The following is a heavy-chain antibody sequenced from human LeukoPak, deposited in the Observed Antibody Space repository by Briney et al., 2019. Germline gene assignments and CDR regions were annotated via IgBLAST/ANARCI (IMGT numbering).Heavy chain of an antibody. J-gene: IGHJ4*02. Sequence: PSETLSLTCTVSGGSISSGGYYWSWIRQHPGKGLEWIGYIYYSGSTYYNPSLKSRVTISVDTSKNQFSLKLSSVTAADTAVYYCARDSRTVTAIDYWGQGTLVTVSS. CDR1: GGSISSGGYY. CDR2: IYYSGST. V-gene: IGHV4-31*03. D-gene: IGHD4-17*01. CDR3: ARDSRTVTAIDY.